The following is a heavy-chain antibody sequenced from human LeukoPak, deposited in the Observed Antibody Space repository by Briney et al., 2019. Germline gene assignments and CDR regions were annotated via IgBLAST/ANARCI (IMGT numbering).Heavy chain of an antibody. CDR1: GYTFTSYG. CDR3: AGAPGDIVVVPAATPLAFDY. V-gene: IGHV1-18*01. CDR2: ISAYNGNT. J-gene: IGHJ4*02. Sequence: ASVKVSCKASGYTFTSYGISWVRQAPGQGLEWMGWISAYNGNTNYAQKLQGRVTMTTDTSTSTAYMELRRLRSDDTAVYYCAGAPGDIVVVPAATPLAFDYWGQGTLVTVSS. D-gene: IGHD2-2*01.